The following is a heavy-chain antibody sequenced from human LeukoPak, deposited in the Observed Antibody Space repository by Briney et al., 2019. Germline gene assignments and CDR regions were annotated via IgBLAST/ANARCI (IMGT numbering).Heavy chain of an antibody. CDR3: ARVSGVVKTTMVTSPEYYFEY. D-gene: IGHD5-18*01. J-gene: IGHJ4*02. CDR2: INPSGGST. Sequence: ASVNVSCKASGYTFTIYYMHWVRQAPEQGLEWMGIINPSGGSTSYAQKFQGRVTMTRDTSTSTVYMELSSLRSEDTAMYYCARVSGVVKTTMVTSPEYYFEYWGQGTLVTVSS. CDR1: GYTFTIYY. V-gene: IGHV1-46*01.